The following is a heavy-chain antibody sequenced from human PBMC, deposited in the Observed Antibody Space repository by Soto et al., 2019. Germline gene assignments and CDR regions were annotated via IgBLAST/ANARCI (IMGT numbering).Heavy chain of an antibody. Sequence: QVQLQESGPGLVKPSQTLSLTCTVSGGSISSGDYYWSWIRQPPGKGLEWIGYIYYSGTTYYNLSFKSRVTIPVDTSKNQFSLKLSSVTAVGTAVYYCARVGDGYNLWGQGTLVTVSS. CDR1: GGSISSGDYY. CDR2: IYYSGTT. D-gene: IGHD5-12*01. V-gene: IGHV4-30-4*01. CDR3: ARVGDGYNL. J-gene: IGHJ4*02.